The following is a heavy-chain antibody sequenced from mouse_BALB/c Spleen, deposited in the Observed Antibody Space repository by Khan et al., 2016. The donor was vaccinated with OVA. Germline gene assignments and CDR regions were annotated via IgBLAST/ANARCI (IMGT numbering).Heavy chain of an antibody. Sequence: QIQLVQSGPELKKPGETVKISCKASGYTSTNYGMNWVKQAPGQGLKWMGWINTDTGEPTYADDFKGRFAFSLETSANTAYLPINNLKNEDTATYFCARRNCSYDRYVDVWDAGTTVTVSS. CDR3: ARRNCSYDRYVDV. V-gene: IGHV9-3-1*01. CDR2: INTDTGEP. J-gene: IGHJ1*01. D-gene: IGHD2-12*01. CDR1: GYTSTNYG.